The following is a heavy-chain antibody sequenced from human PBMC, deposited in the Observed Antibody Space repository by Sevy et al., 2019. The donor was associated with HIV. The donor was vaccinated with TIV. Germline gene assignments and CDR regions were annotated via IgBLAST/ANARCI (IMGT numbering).Heavy chain of an antibody. V-gene: IGHV3-11*01. D-gene: IGHD1-26*01. CDR3: ARDLGSGSYTYYDY. J-gene: IGHJ4*02. CDR1: GFTFSDYY. Sequence: GGSLRLSCAASGFTFSDYYMSWIRQAPGKGLEWVSYISSSGSTIYYADSVKGRFTISRDNAKNSLYLQMNSLRAEDMAVYYCARDLGSGSYTYYDYWGQGTLVTVSS. CDR2: ISSSGSTI.